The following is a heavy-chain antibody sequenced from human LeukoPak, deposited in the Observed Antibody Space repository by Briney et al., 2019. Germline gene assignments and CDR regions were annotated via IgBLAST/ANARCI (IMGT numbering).Heavy chain of an antibody. D-gene: IGHD6-19*01. CDR1: GDSVSNNNVG. CDR3: ERGSGWTFDY. CDR2: TSYRSKWFS. J-gene: IGHJ4*02. Sequence: SQTLSLTCAISGDSVSNNNVGWHWIRQSPSRGLEWLGRTSYRSKWFSDYAVSVKSRVTINPETSKNQFSLQLNSVAPEDTAVYYCERGSGWTFDYGGQGILVTVSS. V-gene: IGHV6-1*01.